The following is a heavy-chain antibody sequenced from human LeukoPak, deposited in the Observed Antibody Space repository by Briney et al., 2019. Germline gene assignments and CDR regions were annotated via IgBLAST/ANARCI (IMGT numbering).Heavy chain of an antibody. CDR1: GFTFSSYG. D-gene: IGHD3-22*01. Sequence: GGSLRLSCAASGFTFSSYGMHWVRQAPGKGLEWVSAISGSGGSTYYADSVKGRFTISRDNSKNTLYLQMNSLRAEDTAVYYCAKIAKDFYDSRGYYYYYYMDVWGKGTTVTVSS. CDR2: ISGSGGST. CDR3: AKIAKDFYDSRGYYYYYYMDV. J-gene: IGHJ6*03. V-gene: IGHV3-23*01.